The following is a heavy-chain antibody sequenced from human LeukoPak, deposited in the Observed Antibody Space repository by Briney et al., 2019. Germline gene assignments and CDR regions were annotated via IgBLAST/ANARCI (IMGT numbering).Heavy chain of an antibody. CDR3: AREGAYNWNNNWFDP. D-gene: IGHD1/OR15-1a*01. J-gene: IGHJ5*02. V-gene: IGHV1-18*01. Sequence: ASVKVSCKASGYTFTSYGISWVRQAPGQGLEWMGWISAYNSNTNYAQKLQGRVTMTTDTSTSTAYMELRSLRSDDTAVYYCAREGAYNWNNNWFDPWGQGTLVTVSS. CDR2: ISAYNSNT. CDR1: GYTFTSYG.